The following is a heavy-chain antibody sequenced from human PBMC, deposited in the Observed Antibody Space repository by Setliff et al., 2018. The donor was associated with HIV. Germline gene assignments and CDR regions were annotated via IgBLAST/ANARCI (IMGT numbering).Heavy chain of an antibody. Sequence: PGGSLRLSCVASEFTFSSYAMHWVRQAPGKGLEWVAIISSDGSDKNYADSVKGRFAVSRDNSKNTLYLQMNSLRAEDTAVYYCARDATYYNFWSGSYDAFDVWGPGTMVTVSS. CDR3: ARDATYYNFWSGSYDAFDV. J-gene: IGHJ3*01. CDR1: EFTFSSYA. V-gene: IGHV3-30*01. CDR2: ISSDGSDK. D-gene: IGHD3-3*01.